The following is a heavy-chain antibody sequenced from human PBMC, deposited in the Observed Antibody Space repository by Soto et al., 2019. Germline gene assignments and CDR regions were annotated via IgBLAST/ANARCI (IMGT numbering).Heavy chain of an antibody. Sequence: PGGSLRLSCAASGFTFSSYGMHWVRQAPGKGLEWVAVIWYDGSNKYYADSVKGRFTISRDNSKNTLDLQMTGRRAEDTAVYYCARGPWYRGYDGRGGYYYMDVWGKGTTVTVSS. CDR2: IWYDGSNK. CDR1: GFTFSSYG. J-gene: IGHJ6*03. V-gene: IGHV3-33*01. CDR3: ARGPWYRGYDGRGGYYYMDV. D-gene: IGHD5-12*01.